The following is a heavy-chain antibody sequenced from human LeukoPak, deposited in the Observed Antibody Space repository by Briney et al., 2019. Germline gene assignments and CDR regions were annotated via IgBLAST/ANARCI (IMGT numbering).Heavy chain of an antibody. J-gene: IGHJ4*02. D-gene: IGHD1-1*01. CDR2: VSGRGSST. Sequence: GGSLRLSCEGSGFSFSNYVMDWVRQAPGKGLEWVLGVSGRGSSTYYADSVKGRFTISRDNSKNTVYLQMKSLRAEDTAIYFCAKYTTPYYFDYWGQGILVTVSP. V-gene: IGHV3-23*01. CDR1: GFSFSNYV. CDR3: AKYTTPYYFDY.